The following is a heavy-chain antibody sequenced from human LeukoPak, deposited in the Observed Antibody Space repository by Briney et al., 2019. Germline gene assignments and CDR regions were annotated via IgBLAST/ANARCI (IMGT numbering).Heavy chain of an antibody. J-gene: IGHJ5*02. CDR2: VYHSGTT. CDR1: GYSISSGYC. D-gene: IGHD1-26*01. CDR3: ARMGAGLNWFDP. V-gene: IGHV4-38-2*01. Sequence: SETLSLTCGVSGYSISSGYCWAWIRQPPGTGLEWVATVYHSGTTYYNPSLKSRLMILIDTSKNQFSLKLNSVTGADTAVYYCARMGAGLNWFDPWGQGTLVTVSS.